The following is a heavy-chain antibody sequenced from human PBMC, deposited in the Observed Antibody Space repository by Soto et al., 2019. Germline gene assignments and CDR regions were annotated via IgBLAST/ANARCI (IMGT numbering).Heavy chain of an antibody. Sequence: GGSLRLSCAASGFTFDDYAMHWVRQAPGKGLEWVSGISWNSGSIGYADSVKGRFTISRDNAKNSLYLQMNSLRAEDTALYYCAKDITTVTGGAFDIWGQGTMVSVSS. CDR3: AKDITTVTGGAFDI. CDR1: GFTFDDYA. J-gene: IGHJ3*02. CDR2: ISWNSGSI. V-gene: IGHV3-9*01. D-gene: IGHD4-4*01.